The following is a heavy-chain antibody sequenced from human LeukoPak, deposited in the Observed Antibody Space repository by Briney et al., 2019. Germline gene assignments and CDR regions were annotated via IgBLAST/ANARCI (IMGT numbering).Heavy chain of an antibody. Sequence: GASVKVSCKASGYTFTDYYMHWVRQAPGQGLEWMGWINPNSGGTNYPQKFQGRVTMTRDTSISSAYMELSTLRSDDTAVYYCAGTPGGGDGDNNWFAPWGGEALVAVSS. V-gene: IGHV1-2*02. D-gene: IGHD2-21*02. J-gene: IGHJ5*02. CDR1: GYTFTDYY. CDR3: AGTPGGGDGDNNWFAP. CDR2: INPNSGGT.